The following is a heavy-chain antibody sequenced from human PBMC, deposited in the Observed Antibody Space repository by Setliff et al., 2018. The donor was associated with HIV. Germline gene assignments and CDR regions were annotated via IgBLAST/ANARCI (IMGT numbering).Heavy chain of an antibody. CDR2: IYPGVYPGDSNP. V-gene: IGHV5-51*01. Sequence: PGESLKISCQASGYSFTTYWIGWVRQMPGKGLEWMGIIYPGVYPGDSNPRYSPSFQGQVTISADRSISTAYLQWSSLKASDTAMYYCARYGSGLDYWGQGTLVTVSS. D-gene: IGHD6-19*01. J-gene: IGHJ4*02. CDR1: GYSFTTYW. CDR3: ARYGSGLDY.